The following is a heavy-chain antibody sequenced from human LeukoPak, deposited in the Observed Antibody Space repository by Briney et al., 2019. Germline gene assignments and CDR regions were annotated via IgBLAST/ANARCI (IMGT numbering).Heavy chain of an antibody. J-gene: IGHJ2*01. V-gene: IGHV3-13*04. CDR2: IGSAGDT. D-gene: IGHD4-17*01. Sequence: GGSLRLSCAASGFTFSSYDMHWVRQATGKGLEWVSAIGSAGDTYYPDSVKGRFTISRENARSSFYLQMNSLRAGDTAVYYCARVLNFSRGTVTPLSNWYFDLWGRGTLVTVS. CDR3: ARVLNFSRGTVTPLSNWYFDL. CDR1: GFTFSSYD.